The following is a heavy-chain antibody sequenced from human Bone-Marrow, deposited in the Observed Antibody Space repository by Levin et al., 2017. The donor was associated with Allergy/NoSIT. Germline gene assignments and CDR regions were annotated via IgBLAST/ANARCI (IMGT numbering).Heavy chain of an antibody. Sequence: GGSLRLSCKGSAYKFDSYGISWVRQAPGQGLEWLGWISISKGDTNYAQKFQGRVTMTRDISTQTAYMEFKRLRSDDTAVYYCARDASYRSDWLRDFWGQGTRVTVSS. D-gene: IGHD6-19*01. CDR1: AYKFDSYG. V-gene: IGHV1-18*01. CDR2: ISISKGDT. J-gene: IGHJ4*02. CDR3: ARDASYRSDWLRDF.